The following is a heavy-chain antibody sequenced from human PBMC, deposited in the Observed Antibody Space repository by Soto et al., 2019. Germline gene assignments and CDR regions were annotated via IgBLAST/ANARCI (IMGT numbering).Heavy chain of an antibody. V-gene: IGHV3-21*01. CDR2: VSSSTDYM. D-gene: IGHD1-1*01. CDR1: GFTFSSYN. CDR3: ARDKTTGSLFFDY. Sequence: GGSLRLSCAASGFTFSSYNMNWVRQAPGKGLEWVSSVSSSTDYMYYADSVKGRFTISRDNAKNSLYLQMNSLRAEDTAVYYCARDKTTGSLFFDYWGQGTPVTVSS. J-gene: IGHJ4*02.